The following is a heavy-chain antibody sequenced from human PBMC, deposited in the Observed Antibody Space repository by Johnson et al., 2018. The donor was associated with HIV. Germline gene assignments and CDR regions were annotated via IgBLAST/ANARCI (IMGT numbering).Heavy chain of an antibody. Sequence: DVQLVESGGVVVQPGGSLRLSCAASGFTFDDYAMHWVRQAPGKGLEWVSLISWDGGSTYYADSVKSRFTISRDNSKNSLYLQMNSLRAEDTAVYYCARSSSSGAFDIWGQGTMVTVSS. CDR3: ARSSSSGAFDI. V-gene: IGHV3-43D*03. CDR2: ISWDGGST. J-gene: IGHJ3*02. CDR1: GFTFDDYA. D-gene: IGHD6-6*01.